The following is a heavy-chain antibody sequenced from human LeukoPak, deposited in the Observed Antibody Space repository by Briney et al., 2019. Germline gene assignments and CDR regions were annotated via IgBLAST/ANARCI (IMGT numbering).Heavy chain of an antibody. Sequence: SETLSLTCTVSGGSIRSSYYYWGWIRQPPGKGLEWIGSIYDSGSTDYNPSLKSRVTISADTSKNQFSLKLRSVTAADTAVYYCARDRELGHWGQGTLVSVSS. CDR2: IYDSGST. CDR3: ARDRELGH. J-gene: IGHJ4*02. CDR1: GGSIRSSYYY. D-gene: IGHD3-10*01. V-gene: IGHV4-39*07.